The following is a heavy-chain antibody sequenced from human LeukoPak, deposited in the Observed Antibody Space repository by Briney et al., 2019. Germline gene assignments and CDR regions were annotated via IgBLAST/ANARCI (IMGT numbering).Heavy chain of an antibody. Sequence: GGSLRLSCAASGFTSEAYGMHWVRQAPGKGLEWVAVIWYDGSNKYYADSVKGRFTISRDNSKNTLYLQMNSLRAEDTAVYYCAKRSRRLTIVRGVPREDVWGQGTTVTVSS. D-gene: IGHD3-10*01. CDR2: IWYDGSNK. J-gene: IGHJ6*02. CDR3: AKRSRRLTIVRGVPREDV. V-gene: IGHV3-33*06. CDR1: GFTSEAYG.